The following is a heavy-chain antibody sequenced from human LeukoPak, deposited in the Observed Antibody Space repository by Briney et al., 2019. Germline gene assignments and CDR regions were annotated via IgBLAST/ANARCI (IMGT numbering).Heavy chain of an antibody. Sequence: AGGSLRLSCAASGNYWMHWVRQAPGKGLVWVSHINSDGSWTSYADSVKGRFTIPKDNAKNTVYLQMNNLRAEDTAVYYCVSFYETYWGRGTLVTVS. J-gene: IGHJ4*02. CDR3: VSFYETY. V-gene: IGHV3-74*01. D-gene: IGHD2/OR15-2a*01. CDR1: GNYW. CDR2: INSDGSWT.